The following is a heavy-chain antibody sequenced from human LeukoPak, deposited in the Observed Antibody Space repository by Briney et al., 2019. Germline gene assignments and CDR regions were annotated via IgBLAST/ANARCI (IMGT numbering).Heavy chain of an antibody. V-gene: IGHV3-23*01. J-gene: IGHJ4*02. CDR1: GFIFSNYA. Sequence: PGGSLRLSCIASGFIFSNYAMSWVRQAPGKGLEWVSIITGSGGGSYYADSVKGRSTLSRDNSKNTLYLQMNSLRAEDTAVYFCAKKSLWSGPFDYWGQGTLVTVFS. CDR2: ITGSGGGS. CDR3: AKKSLWSGPFDY. D-gene: IGHD3-3*01.